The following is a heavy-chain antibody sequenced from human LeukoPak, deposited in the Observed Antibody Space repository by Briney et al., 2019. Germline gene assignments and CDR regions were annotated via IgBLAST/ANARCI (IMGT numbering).Heavy chain of an antibody. D-gene: IGHD3-3*01. J-gene: IGHJ3*02. CDR2: IYYSGST. CDR3: ARDFWSGSYAFDI. Sequence: SETLSLTCTVSGGSISSGDYYWSWIRQPPGKGLEWIGYIYYSGSTYYNPSLKSRVTISVDTSKNQFFLKLSSVTAADTAVYYCARDFWSGSYAFDIWGQGTMVTVSS. V-gene: IGHV4-30-4*08. CDR1: GGSISSGDYY.